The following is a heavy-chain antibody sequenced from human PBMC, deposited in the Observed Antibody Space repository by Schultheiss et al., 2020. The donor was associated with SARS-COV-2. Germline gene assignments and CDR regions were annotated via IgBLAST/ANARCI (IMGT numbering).Heavy chain of an antibody. CDR2: IKQDGSEK. CDR3: AKRVDYYRGYFDY. D-gene: IGHD3-10*01. Sequence: GGSLRLSCAASGFTFSSYAMHWVRQAPGKGLEWVANIKQDGSEKYYVDSVKGRFTISRDNAKNSLYLQMNSLRAEDTAVYYCAKRVDYYRGYFDYWGQGTLVTVSS. J-gene: IGHJ4*02. CDR1: GFTFSSYA. V-gene: IGHV3-7*03.